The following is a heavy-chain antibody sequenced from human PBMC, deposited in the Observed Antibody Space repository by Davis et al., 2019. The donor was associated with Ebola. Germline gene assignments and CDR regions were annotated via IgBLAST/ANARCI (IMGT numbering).Heavy chain of an antibody. D-gene: IGHD2-8*02. J-gene: IGHJ6*02. V-gene: IGHV3-33*01. CDR3: ARGLYWPNYYYYGMDV. Sequence: GVSLKISCAASGFTFSSYGMHRVRQAPGKGLEWVAVIWYDGSNKYYADSVKGRFTISRDNSKNALYLQMNSLRAEDTAVYYCARGLYWPNYYYYGMDVWGQGTTVTVSS. CDR1: GFTFSSYG. CDR2: IWYDGSNK.